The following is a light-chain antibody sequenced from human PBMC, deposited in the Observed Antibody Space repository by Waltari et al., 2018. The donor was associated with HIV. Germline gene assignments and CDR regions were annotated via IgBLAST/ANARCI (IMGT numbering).Light chain of an antibody. CDR3: AAWDVSLRGAYV. J-gene: IGLJ1*01. Sequence: QSVLTQPPSASGTPGQRVTISCSGASSDIGSNYVYWYQQLPGTAPKLLIYRNNQRPSGVPDRFSGSKSGTSASLAISGLRSKDEADYYCAAWDVSLRGAYVFGTGTKVAVL. CDR1: SSDIGSNY. V-gene: IGLV1-47*01. CDR2: RNN.